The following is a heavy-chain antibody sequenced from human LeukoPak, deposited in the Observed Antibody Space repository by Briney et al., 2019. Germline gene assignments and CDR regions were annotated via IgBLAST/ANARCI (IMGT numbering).Heavy chain of an antibody. D-gene: IGHD6-13*01. CDR2: IRYDGSNK. V-gene: IGHV3-30*02. Sequence: PGGSLRLSCAASGFTFSSYGMHWVRQAPGKGLEWVAFIRYDGSNKYYADSVKGRFTISRDNSKNTLYLQMNSLRAEDTAVYYCARVLRLGPTGIAAAGIVLGSLDYWGQGTLVTVSS. CDR1: GFTFSSYG. J-gene: IGHJ4*02. CDR3: ARVLRLGPTGIAAAGIVLGSLDY.